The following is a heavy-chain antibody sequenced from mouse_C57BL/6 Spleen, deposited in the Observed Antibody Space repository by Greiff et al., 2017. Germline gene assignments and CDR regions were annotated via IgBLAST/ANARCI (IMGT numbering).Heavy chain of an antibody. V-gene: IGHV1-15*01. CDR3: TRGTTAYFDY. CDR1: GYTFTDYE. Sequence: VKLVESGAELVRPGASVTLSCKASGYTFTDYEMHWVKQTPVHGLEWIGAIDPEPGGTAYNQKFKGKAILTADKSSSTAYMELRSLISEDSAVYYCTRGTTAYFDYWGQGTTLTVSS. J-gene: IGHJ2*01. CDR2: IDPEPGGT. D-gene: IGHD1-2*01.